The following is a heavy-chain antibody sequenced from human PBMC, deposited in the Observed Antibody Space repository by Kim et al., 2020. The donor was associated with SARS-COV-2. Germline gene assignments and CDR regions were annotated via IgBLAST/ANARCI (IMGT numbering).Heavy chain of an antibody. D-gene: IGHD2-15*01. V-gene: IGHV3-23*01. Sequence: ADSVKGRFTISRDKSKNTLYLQMNSLRAEDTAVYYCAKDLRDWGYNWFDPWGQGTLVTVSS. CDR3: AKDLRDWGYNWFDP. J-gene: IGHJ5*02.